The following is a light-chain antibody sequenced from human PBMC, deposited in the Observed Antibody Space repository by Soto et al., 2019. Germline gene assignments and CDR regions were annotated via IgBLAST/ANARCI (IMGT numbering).Light chain of an antibody. Sequence: QLVLTQPASVSGSPGQSITISCTGTSSDVGGYNYVSWYQQHPGKAPKLMIYDVSNRPSGVSNRFSGSKSGNTASLTISGLQAEDEADYYCSSYTSSSTHYVVFGGGTQLTVL. CDR1: SSDVGGYNY. CDR2: DVS. V-gene: IGLV2-14*01. J-gene: IGLJ2*01. CDR3: SSYTSSSTHYVV.